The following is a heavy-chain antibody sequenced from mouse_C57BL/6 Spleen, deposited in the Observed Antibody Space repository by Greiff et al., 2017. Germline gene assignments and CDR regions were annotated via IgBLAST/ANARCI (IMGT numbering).Heavy chain of an antibody. D-gene: IGHD1-1*01. Sequence: QVHVKQSGAELVKPGASVKISCKASGYAFSSYWMNWVKQRPGTGLERIGQIYPGDGDTNYNGKFKGKATLTADKSSSTAYMQLSSLTSEDSAVDFCARRSTPVGGYYFDYWSQGTTLTVSS. V-gene: IGHV1-80*01. J-gene: IGHJ2*01. CDR1: GYAFSSYW. CDR3: ARRSTPVGGYYFDY. CDR2: IYPGDGDT.